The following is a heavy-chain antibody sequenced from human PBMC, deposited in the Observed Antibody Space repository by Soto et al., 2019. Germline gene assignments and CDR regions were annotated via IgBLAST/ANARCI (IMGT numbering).Heavy chain of an antibody. CDR2: IWYDGSNK. CDR1: GFTFSSYG. J-gene: IGHJ4*01. D-gene: IGHD5-18*01. CDR3: ARSSGYSYANSDY. V-gene: IGHV3-33*01. Sequence: QVQLVASGGGVVQPGRSLRLSCAASGFTFSSYGMHWVRQAPGKGLEWVAVIWYDGSNKYYADSVKGRFTISRDNSKNTLYLQMNSLRAEDTAVYYCARSSGYSYANSDYWGHGTLVTFSS.